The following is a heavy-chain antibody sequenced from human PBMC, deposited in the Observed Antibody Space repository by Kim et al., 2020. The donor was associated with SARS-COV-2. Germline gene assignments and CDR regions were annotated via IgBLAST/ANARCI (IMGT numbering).Heavy chain of an antibody. CDR2: IIPIFGTA. V-gene: IGHV1-69*13. CDR1: GGTFSSYA. Sequence: SVKASCKASGGTFSSYAISWVRQAPGQGLEWMGGIIPIFGTANYAQKFQGRVTITADESTSTAYMELSSLRSEDTAVYYCAGLWFRELFPGYYYMDVWG. CDR3: AGLWFRELFPGYYYMDV. J-gene: IGHJ6*03. D-gene: IGHD3-10*01.